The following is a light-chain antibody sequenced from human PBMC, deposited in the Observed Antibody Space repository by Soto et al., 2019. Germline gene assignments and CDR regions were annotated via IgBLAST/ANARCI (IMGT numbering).Light chain of an antibody. CDR3: QQYNNWPLT. CDR1: QSVSSN. J-gene: IGKJ5*01. V-gene: IGKV3D-15*01. CDR2: GAS. Sequence: IVVNQSPATLSVSPGERATLSCRASQSVSSNLAWHQQRPGQAPRLLIYGASTRATGVPARFSGGGSGTEFTLTITSLQSEDFAVYWCQQYNNWPLTFGPGTRLEI.